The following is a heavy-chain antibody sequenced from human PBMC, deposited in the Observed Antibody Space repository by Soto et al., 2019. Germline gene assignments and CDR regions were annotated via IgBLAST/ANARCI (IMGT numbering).Heavy chain of an antibody. J-gene: IGHJ4*02. CDR3: AKDDAGRIPGTTDYRDY. Sequence: LRLSCVVSGFTFSDYSMSWVRQAPGKGLEWVSGISGSGGITYYADSVKGRFTTSRDNSKNTLHLQMNSLRAEDTAIYYCAKDDAGRIPGTTDYRDYCHPETLGMVSS. CDR1: GFTFSDYS. CDR2: ISGSGGIT. D-gene: IGHD1-7*01. V-gene: IGHV3-23*01.